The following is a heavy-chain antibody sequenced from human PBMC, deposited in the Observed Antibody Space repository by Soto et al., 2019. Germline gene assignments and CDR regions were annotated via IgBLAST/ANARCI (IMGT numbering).Heavy chain of an antibody. CDR3: ARVRYGDYGRFDP. J-gene: IGHJ5*02. Sequence: EVQLVESGGGLQPGGSLTLSCTASGFTFSSYWMHWFRQVPGKGLVWVSRINSDAGTTTSADSVKGRFTISRDNAKNTLYLQMNSLRAEDTAVYYCARVRYGDYGRFDPWGQGTLVTVSS. V-gene: IGHV3-74*01. D-gene: IGHD4-17*01. CDR1: GFTFSSYW. CDR2: INSDAGTT.